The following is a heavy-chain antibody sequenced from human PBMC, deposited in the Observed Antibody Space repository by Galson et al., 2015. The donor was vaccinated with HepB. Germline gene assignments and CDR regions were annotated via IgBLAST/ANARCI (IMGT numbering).Heavy chain of an antibody. J-gene: IGHJ4*02. V-gene: IGHV3-74*01. Sequence: SLRLSCAASGFIFSSHYMHWVRQAPGEGLMWISRINYDGSDTIYADSVKGRFTISRDNAKNTLYLPMNSLRAEDTAFYYGAKDRPHSGTYVGFHWGQGPPVPAPS. D-gene: IGHD1-26*01. CDR1: GFIFSSHY. CDR3: AKDRPHSGTYVGFH. CDR2: INYDGSDT.